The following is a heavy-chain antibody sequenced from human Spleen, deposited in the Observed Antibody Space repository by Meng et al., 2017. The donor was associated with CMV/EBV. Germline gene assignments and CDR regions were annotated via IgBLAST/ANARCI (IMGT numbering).Heavy chain of an antibody. J-gene: IGHJ6*02. CDR2: IIPILGIA. Sequence: SVKVSCKASGGTFSSYAISWVRQAPGQGLEWMGGIIPILGIANYAQKFQGRVTITADKSTSTAYMELSSLRSEDTAVYYCARDVGVEFRIFGVVAWGMDVWGQGTTVTVSS. CDR1: GGTFSSYA. CDR3: ARDVGVEFRIFGVVAWGMDV. D-gene: IGHD3-3*01. V-gene: IGHV1-69*10.